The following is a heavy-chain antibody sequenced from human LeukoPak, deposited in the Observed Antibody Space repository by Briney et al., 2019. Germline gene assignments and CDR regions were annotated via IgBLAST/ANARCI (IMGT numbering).Heavy chain of an antibody. CDR3: VRREVGTFDY. CDR1: GFTFRSYD. V-gene: IGHV3-33*01. J-gene: IGHJ4*02. D-gene: IGHD1-1*01. CDR2: IWYDAGNK. Sequence: PGGSLRLSCAASGFTFRSYDMYWVRQAPGKGLEWVAAIWYDAGNKYYADSVKGRFTISRDNSKSTLFLQMNSLRAEDTAVYYCVRREVGTFDYWGQGTLVTVSS.